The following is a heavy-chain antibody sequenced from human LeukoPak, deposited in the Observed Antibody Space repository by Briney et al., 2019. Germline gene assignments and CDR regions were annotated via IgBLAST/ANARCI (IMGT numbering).Heavy chain of an antibody. Sequence: SETLSLTCTVSGGSISSYYWSWIRQPPGKGLEWIGYICYSGSTNYNPSLKSRVTISVDTSKNQFSLKLSSVTAADTAVYYCARRSGRNYYGMDVWGQGTTVTVSS. CDR2: ICYSGST. V-gene: IGHV4-59*08. CDR3: ARRSGRNYYGMDV. D-gene: IGHD2-15*01. CDR1: GGSISSYY. J-gene: IGHJ6*02.